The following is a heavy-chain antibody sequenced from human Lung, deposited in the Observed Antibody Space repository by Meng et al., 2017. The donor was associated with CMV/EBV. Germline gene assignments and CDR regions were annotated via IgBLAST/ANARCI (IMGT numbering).Heavy chain of an antibody. Sequence: QVRLRESGPELVKPSETLSLTCAVSGDSITNHNWWAWVRQPPGKGLEWIGEIPHRGSSAYNPSLKSRVSMSIDKSKNQFSLKLTSVTAADTVVYHCLRRSGGSVWGQGTLVTVSS. J-gene: IGHJ1*01. D-gene: IGHD3-10*01. V-gene: IGHV4-4*02. CDR3: LRRSGGSV. CDR1: GDSITNHNW. CDR2: IPHRGSS.